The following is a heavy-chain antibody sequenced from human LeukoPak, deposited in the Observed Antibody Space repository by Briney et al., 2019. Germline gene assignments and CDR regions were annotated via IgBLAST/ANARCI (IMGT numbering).Heavy chain of an antibody. CDR1: GYTFTGYY. Sequence: ASVKVSCKAPGYTFTGYYMHWVRQAPGQGLEWMGWINPNSGGTNYAQKFQGRVTMTRDTSISTAYMELSRLRSDDTAVYYCARVRDYGEYNWFDPWGQGTLVTVSS. CDR3: ARVRDYGEYNWFDP. J-gene: IGHJ5*02. D-gene: IGHD4-17*01. V-gene: IGHV1-2*02. CDR2: INPNSGGT.